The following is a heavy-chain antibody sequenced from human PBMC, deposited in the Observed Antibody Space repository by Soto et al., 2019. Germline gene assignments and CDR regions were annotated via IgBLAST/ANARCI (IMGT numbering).Heavy chain of an antibody. D-gene: IGHD2-2*01. CDR2: ISYDGSNK. CDR1: GFPFSSYA. CDR3: ARDFRGINCSSTSCYYYYGMDV. J-gene: IGHJ6*02. V-gene: IGHV3-30-3*01. Sequence: GGSLRLSCAASGFPFSSYAMHWVRQAPGKGLEWVAVISYDGSNKYYADSVKGRFTISRDNSKNTLYLQMNSLRAEDTAVYYCARDFRGINCSSTSCYYYYGMDVWGQGTTVTVSS.